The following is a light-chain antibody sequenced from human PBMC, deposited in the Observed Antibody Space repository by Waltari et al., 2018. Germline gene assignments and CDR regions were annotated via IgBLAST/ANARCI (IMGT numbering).Light chain of an antibody. CDR1: RRGFYSPHNKNS. CDR2: WAS. V-gene: IGKV4-1*01. Sequence: DIVMTQSPDSLAVSLGERATINGKSSRRGFYSPHNKNSLSWYQQKPGQPPQLLISWASTRESEVPDRFSGSGSGTDFTLTLDSLQAEDVALYYCQQYYGSPFTFGGGTKVEIK. CDR3: QQYYGSPFT. J-gene: IGKJ4*02.